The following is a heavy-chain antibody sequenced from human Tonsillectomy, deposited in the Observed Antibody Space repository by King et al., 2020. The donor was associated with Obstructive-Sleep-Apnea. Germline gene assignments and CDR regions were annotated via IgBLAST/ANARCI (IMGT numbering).Heavy chain of an antibody. CDR3: ARIIRYFDWLATGAFDI. Sequence: QLQESGSGLVKPSQTLSLTCAVSGGSISSGGYSWSWIRQPPGKGLEWIGYIYHSGSTYYNPSLKSRVTISVDRSKNQFSLKLSSVTAADTAVYYCARIIRYFDWLATGAFDIWGQGTMVTVSS. D-gene: IGHD3-9*01. J-gene: IGHJ3*02. CDR2: IYHSGST. CDR1: GGSISSGGYS. V-gene: IGHV4-30-2*01.